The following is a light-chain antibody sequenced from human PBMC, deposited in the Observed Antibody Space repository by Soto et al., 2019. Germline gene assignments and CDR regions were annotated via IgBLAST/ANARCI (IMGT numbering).Light chain of an antibody. Sequence: QSVLTQPPSASGTPGQTATISCSGSRSNVGRNAVSWYQQVPGMAPKLLVFATNKRPSGVPDRFSGSASGASASLAISGRQSEDEADYYCAEWDDTLNGPLFGGGTKLTVL. J-gene: IGLJ2*01. CDR3: AEWDDTLNGPL. CDR1: RSNVGRNA. CDR2: ATN. V-gene: IGLV1-44*01.